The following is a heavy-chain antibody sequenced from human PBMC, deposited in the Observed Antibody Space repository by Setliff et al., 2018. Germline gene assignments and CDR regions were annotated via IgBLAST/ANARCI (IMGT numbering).Heavy chain of an antibody. CDR1: GYSFSDSA. J-gene: IGHJ6*03. D-gene: IGHD3-22*01. CDR3: ARDRNDNYESSGYYYAGGYMDV. CDR2: INVGGGST. Sequence: ASVKVSCKAYGYSFSDSAVNWVRQAPGQGLEWMGIINVGGGSTTYAQNLQGRVTMTRDTSTSTVFMELSSLRSEDTAVYYCARDRNDNYESSGYYYAGGYMDVWGKGTTVTVSS. V-gene: IGHV1-46*01.